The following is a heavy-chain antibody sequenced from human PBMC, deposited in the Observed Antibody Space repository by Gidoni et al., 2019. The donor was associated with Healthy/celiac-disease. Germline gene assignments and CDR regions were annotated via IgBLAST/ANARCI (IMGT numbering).Heavy chain of an antibody. V-gene: IGHV3-23*01. D-gene: IGHD3-22*01. J-gene: IGHJ4*02. Sequence: EVQLLESGGGLVQPGGSLRLPCAASGFTFSSYAMSWVRQAPGKGLEWVSAISGSGGSTYYADSVKGRFTISRDNSKNTLYLQMNSLRAEDTAVYYCAKAYYYDSSGYYYYWGQGTLVTVSS. CDR1: GFTFSSYA. CDR2: ISGSGGST. CDR3: AKAYYYDSSGYYYY.